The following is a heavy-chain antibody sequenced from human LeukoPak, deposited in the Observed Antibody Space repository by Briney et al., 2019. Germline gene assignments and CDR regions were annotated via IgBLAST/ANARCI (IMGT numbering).Heavy chain of an antibody. CDR3: ARCPPGGSGSYTLCYGMDV. J-gene: IGHJ6*02. D-gene: IGHD3-10*01. V-gene: IGHV1-69*04. CDR1: GGTFSSYA. CDR2: IIPILGIA. Sequence: ASVNVSCKASGGTFSSYAISWVRQAPGQGLEWMGRIIPILGIANYAQKFQGRVTITADKSTSTAYMELSSLRSEDTAVYYCARCPPGGSGSYTLCYGMDVWGQGTTVTVSS.